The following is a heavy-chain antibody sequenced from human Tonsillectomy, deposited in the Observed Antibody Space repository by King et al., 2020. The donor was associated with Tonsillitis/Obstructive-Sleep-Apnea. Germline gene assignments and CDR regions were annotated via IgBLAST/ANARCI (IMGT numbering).Heavy chain of an antibody. CDR1: GFTFSSYA. CDR3: AKDRGIGYSGCYIYAFDI. Sequence: QLVQSGGDLVQPGGSLRLSCAASGFTFSSYAMSWVRQAPGKGLEWVSAISGNGGSTYYADSVKGRFTISRDNSKNTLYLQMNSLRAEDTAVYFCAKDRGIGYSGCYIYAFDIWGQGTMVTVSS. V-gene: IGHV3-23*04. D-gene: IGHD1-26*01. CDR2: ISGNGGST. J-gene: IGHJ3*02.